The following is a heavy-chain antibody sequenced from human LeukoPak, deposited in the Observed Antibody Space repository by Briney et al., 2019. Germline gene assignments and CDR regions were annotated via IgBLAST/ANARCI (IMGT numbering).Heavy chain of an antibody. CDR2: ISYGGSNK. D-gene: IGHD3-3*01. V-gene: IGHV3-30-3*01. CDR3: ARDRAIFLGSDAFDI. CDR1: GFTFSSYA. J-gene: IGHJ3*02. Sequence: GRSLRLSCAASGFTFSSYAMHWVRQAPGKGLEWVAVISYGGSNKYYADSVKGRFTISRDNSKNTLYLQMNSLRAEDTAVYYCARDRAIFLGSDAFDIWGQGTMVTVSS.